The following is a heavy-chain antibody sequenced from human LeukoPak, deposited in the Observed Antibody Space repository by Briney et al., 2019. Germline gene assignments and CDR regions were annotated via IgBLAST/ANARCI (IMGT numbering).Heavy chain of an antibody. V-gene: IGHV4-39*07. D-gene: IGHD2-21*01. J-gene: IGHJ6*03. Sequence: SETLSLTCTVSGGSIISGSHFWGWIRQPPGKGLEWIGFIFYSGSTYYNPSLTSRVTISVDTSGSQFSLKVTSVTAADAAVYYCARVPYEIRLYYMDVWGKGTTVTVSS. CDR3: ARVPYEIRLYYMDV. CDR1: GGSIISGSHF. CDR2: IFYSGST.